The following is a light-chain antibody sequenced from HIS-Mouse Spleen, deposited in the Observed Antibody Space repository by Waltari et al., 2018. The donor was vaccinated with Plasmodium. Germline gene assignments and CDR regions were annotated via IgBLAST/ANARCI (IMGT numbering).Light chain of an antibody. J-gene: IGKJ1*01. CDR2: AAS. V-gene: IGKV1D-8*02. Sequence: AIWLTQSPSSLSASTGDRVTISCRMSQGISSYFAWYQQKPGKAPELLIYAASTLQSGVPSSLSGSGSGTDFTLTISCLQSENLATYYCPQYSRIPRTFGQGTKVEIK. CDR3: PQYSRIPRT. CDR1: QGISSY.